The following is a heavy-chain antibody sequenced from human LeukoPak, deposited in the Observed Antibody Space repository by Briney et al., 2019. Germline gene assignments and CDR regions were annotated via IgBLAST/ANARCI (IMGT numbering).Heavy chain of an antibody. CDR3: ARGRGDSSSWYSRARAFDI. CDR1: GGSISSYY. Sequence: SSETLSLTCTVSGGSISSYYWSWIRQPPGKGLEWIGYIYYSGSTNYNPSLKSRVTISVDTSKNQFSLKLSSVTAADTAVYYCARGRGDSSSWYSRARAFDIWGQGTMVTVSS. D-gene: IGHD6-13*01. V-gene: IGHV4-59*12. J-gene: IGHJ3*02. CDR2: IYYSGST.